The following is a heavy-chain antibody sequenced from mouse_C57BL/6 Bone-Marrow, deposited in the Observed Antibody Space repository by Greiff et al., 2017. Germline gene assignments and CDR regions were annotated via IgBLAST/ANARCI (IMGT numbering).Heavy chain of an antibody. CDR2: INPSTGGT. J-gene: IGHJ4*01. D-gene: IGHD1-1*01. Sequence: VQLQQSGPELVKPGASVKISCKASGYSFTGYYMNWVKQSPEKSLEWIGEINPSTGGTPYNQKFKAKATLTVDKSSSTAYMQLKSLTSEDSAVYYCARRDGSSYYAMDDGGQGTSVTGSS. V-gene: IGHV1-42*01. CDR1: GYSFTGYY. CDR3: ARRDGSSYYAMDD.